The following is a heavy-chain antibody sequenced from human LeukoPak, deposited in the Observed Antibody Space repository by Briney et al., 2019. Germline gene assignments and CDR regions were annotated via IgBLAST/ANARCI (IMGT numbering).Heavy chain of an antibody. CDR3: ARHSRRGMYYYDSSGYLNWFDP. CDR2: IYYSGST. J-gene: IGHJ5*02. V-gene: IGHV4-59*08. D-gene: IGHD3-22*01. Sequence: WIGYIYYSGSTNYNPSLKSRVTISVDTSKNQFSLKLSSVTAADTAVYYCARHSRRGMYYYDSSGYLNWFDPWGQGTLVTVSS.